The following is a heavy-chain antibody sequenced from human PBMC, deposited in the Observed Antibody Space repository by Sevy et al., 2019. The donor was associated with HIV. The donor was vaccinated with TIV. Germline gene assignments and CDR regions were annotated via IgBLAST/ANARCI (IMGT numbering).Heavy chain of an antibody. CDR3: GLESGSESFDI. J-gene: IGHJ3*02. Sequence: GGSLILTCAASGVTVSSYYMSWVRQAPGKGLEWMSVIYFGGSTYYTASIKGRFTISRDNSKNTLYLKMNCRTAADTAWYYCGLESGSESFDIWGQGTMVTVSS. D-gene: IGHD1-26*01. CDR2: IYFGGST. CDR1: GVTVSSYY. V-gene: IGHV3-53*01.